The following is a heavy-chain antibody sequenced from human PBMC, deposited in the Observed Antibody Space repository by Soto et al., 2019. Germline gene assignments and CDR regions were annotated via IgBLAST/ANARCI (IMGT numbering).Heavy chain of an antibody. CDR2: ISSSSSYI. CDR3: SRDRGPTNSSDY. V-gene: IGHV3-21*01. CDR1: GFTFSSYC. D-gene: IGHD3-10*01. Sequence: PGGSLKLSCAASGFTFSSYCMNWVRQAPGKGLEWVSSISSSSSYIYYADSVKGRFTITRDNAKNSLYLQMNSRRAEDTAVYYCSRDRGPTNSSDYWGPGTLLSVSS. J-gene: IGHJ4*02.